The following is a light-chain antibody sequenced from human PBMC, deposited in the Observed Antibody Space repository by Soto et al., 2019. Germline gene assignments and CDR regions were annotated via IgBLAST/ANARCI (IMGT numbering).Light chain of an antibody. Sequence: DIQMTQSPSSLSASVGDRITITCRASQIIDTWLAWYQQKPGKAPKLLIYTASSLENGVPSRFSGSGSGTEFTLTISSLQPDDFATYYFQQYETYSPWTFGQGTKVEVK. J-gene: IGKJ1*01. V-gene: IGKV1-5*03. CDR2: TAS. CDR3: QQYETYSPWT. CDR1: QIIDTW.